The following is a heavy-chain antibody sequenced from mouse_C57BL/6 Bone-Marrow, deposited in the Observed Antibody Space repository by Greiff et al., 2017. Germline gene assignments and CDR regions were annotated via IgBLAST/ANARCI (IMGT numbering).Heavy chain of an antibody. J-gene: IGHJ2*01. V-gene: IGHV1-81*01. Sequence: VKVVESGAELARPGASVKLSCKASGYTFTSYGISWVKQRTGQGLEWIGEIYPRSGNTYYNEKFKGKATLTADKSSSTAYMELRSLTSEDSAVYFCASRPGYYFDYWGQGTTLTVSS. D-gene: IGHD3-2*02. CDR1: GYTFTSYG. CDR2: IYPRSGNT. CDR3: ASRPGYYFDY.